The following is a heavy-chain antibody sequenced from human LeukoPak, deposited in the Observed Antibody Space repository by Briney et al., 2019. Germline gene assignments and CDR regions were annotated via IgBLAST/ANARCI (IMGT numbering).Heavy chain of an antibody. CDR2: ISSSSSTI. J-gene: IGHJ4*02. D-gene: IGHD3/OR15-3a*01. V-gene: IGHV3-48*02. CDR1: GFTFSSYS. Sequence: PGGSLRLSCAASGFTFSSYSMNWVRQAPGKGLEWVSYISSSSSTIYYADSVKGRFTISRDNAKNSLCLQMNSLRDEGTAVYYCARDKGGLVIDYWGQGTLVTVSS. CDR3: ARDKGGLVIDY.